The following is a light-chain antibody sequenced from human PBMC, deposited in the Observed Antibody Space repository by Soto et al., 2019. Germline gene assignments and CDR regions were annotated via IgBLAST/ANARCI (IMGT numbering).Light chain of an antibody. Sequence: EVVLTQSPVTLSLAPGERATLSCRASQSVGSNVAWYQQKSGQAPRLLFYESSNRATYIPARFSASGSGTDFTLTISGLEPEDFAVYYCQQRGVWPLTFGGGTKVDIK. CDR1: QSVGSN. CDR2: ESS. CDR3: QQRGVWPLT. V-gene: IGKV3-11*01. J-gene: IGKJ4*01.